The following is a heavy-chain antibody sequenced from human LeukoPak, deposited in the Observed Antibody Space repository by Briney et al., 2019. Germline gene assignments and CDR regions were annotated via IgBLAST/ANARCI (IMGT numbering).Heavy chain of an antibody. CDR1: GFTVSTEY. Sequence: TGGSLRLSCAVSGFTVSTEYMGWVRQAQGKGLEWVSLINSGDSTSYADSVKGRFTISRHNSKNTLYLQMNSLRAEDTAVYYCARALYYFDYWGQGTLVTVSS. CDR3: ARALYYFDY. V-gene: IGHV3-53*04. CDR2: INSGDST. J-gene: IGHJ4*02.